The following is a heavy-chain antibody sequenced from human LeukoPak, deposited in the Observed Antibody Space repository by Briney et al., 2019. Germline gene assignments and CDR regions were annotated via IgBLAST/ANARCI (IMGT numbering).Heavy chain of an antibody. CDR2: IGSSGSTI. CDR1: GFIFSSYE. D-gene: IGHD3-22*01. CDR3: ARRPYYYDSLDYWGLDY. Sequence: GGSLRLSCAASGFIFSSYEMNWVRQAPGKGLEWVSYIGSSGSTIYYADSVKGRFTISRDNAKNSLYLQMNSLRAEDTAVYYCARRPYYYDSLDYWGLDYWGQGTLVTVSS. J-gene: IGHJ4*02. V-gene: IGHV3-48*03.